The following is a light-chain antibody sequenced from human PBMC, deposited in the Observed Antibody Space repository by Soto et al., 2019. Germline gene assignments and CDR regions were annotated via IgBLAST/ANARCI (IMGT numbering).Light chain of an antibody. CDR3: SSYTSSTTFGV. CDR1: SSDVGGYNY. J-gene: IGLJ1*01. Sequence: QSVLTQPASVSGSPGQSITISCTGTSSDVGGYNYVSWYQQHPGRVPKLLIYDVSYRPSGVSNRFSGSKSGNTASLTISGLQAEYEAEYYCSSYTSSTTFGVFGTGTKVTV. CDR2: DVS. V-gene: IGLV2-14*03.